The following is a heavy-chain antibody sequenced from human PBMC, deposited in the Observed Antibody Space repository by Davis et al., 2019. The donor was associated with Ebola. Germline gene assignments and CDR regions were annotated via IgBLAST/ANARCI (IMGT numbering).Heavy chain of an antibody. J-gene: IGHJ4*02. Sequence: GGSLRLSCKGSGYSFTNYWIAWVRQMPGKGPEWMGIIYCGDSDTRYSPSFEGQVTVSADKSISTAYLQWSSLKASDTAIYYCARGTNGYNPGGYFDSWGQGTLVTVSS. V-gene: IGHV5-51*01. CDR2: IYCGDSDT. CDR3: ARGTNGYNPGGYFDS. D-gene: IGHD5-24*01. CDR1: GYSFTNYW.